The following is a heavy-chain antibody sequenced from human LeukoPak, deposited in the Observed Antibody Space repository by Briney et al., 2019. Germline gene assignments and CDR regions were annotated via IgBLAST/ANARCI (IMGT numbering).Heavy chain of an antibody. D-gene: IGHD3-10*01. CDR1: GYTFTSYG. V-gene: IGHV1-18*01. CDR3: ALEGGSGSYYNNYYYGMDV. J-gene: IGHJ6*02. CDR2: ISAYNGNT. Sequence: ASVKVSCKASGYTFTSYGISWVRQAPGQGLEWMGWISAYNGNTNYAQKFQGRVTITADKSTSTAYMELSSLRSEDTAVYYCALEGGSGSYYNNYYYGMDVWGQGTTVTVSS.